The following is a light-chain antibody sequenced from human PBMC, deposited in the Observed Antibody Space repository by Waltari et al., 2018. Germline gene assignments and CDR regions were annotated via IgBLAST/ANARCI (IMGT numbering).Light chain of an antibody. Sequence: QSALTQPASVSGSPGQSITISCTGTRVDVGGYNYVPWSQQHAGKAPKVIIYEVSNRPSGVSTRFSASKSGDTASLTISGLQAEDEATYYCSSYTSATTLSVVFGGGTKVTVL. J-gene: IGLJ2*01. CDR3: SSYTSATTLSVV. CDR2: EVS. V-gene: IGLV2-14*01. CDR1: RVDVGGYNY.